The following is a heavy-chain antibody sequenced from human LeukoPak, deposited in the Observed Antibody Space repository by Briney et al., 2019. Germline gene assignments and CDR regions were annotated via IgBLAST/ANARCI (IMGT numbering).Heavy chain of an antibody. CDR3: ARTSHYVDIAATIPYGIYYFDY. J-gene: IGHJ4*02. V-gene: IGHV1-2*02. D-gene: IGHD5-12*01. CDR2: INPNSGGT. Sequence: ASVKVSCKASGSTFTDYYMHWVRQAPGQGLEWMGWINPNSGGTNYAQKFQGRVTMTRDTSISTAYMELSRLRSDDTAVYYCARTSHYVDIAATIPYGIYYFDYWGQGTLVTVSS. CDR1: GSTFTDYY.